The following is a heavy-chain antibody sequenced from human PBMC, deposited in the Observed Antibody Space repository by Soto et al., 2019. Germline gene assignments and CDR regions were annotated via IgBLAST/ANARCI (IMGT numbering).Heavy chain of an antibody. CDR2: IDWDDDK. CDR3: ARTTFYYDSGGYYIDY. V-gene: IGHV2-70*11. J-gene: IGHJ4*02. D-gene: IGHD3-22*01. CDR1: GFSLSTSGMC. Sequence: SGPTLLNPTQTLTLTCTFSGFSLSTSGMCVSWIRQPPGKALEWLARIDWDDDKYYSTSLKTRLTISKDTSKNQVVLTMTNMDPVDTATYYCARTTFYYDSGGYYIDYWGQGTLVTVSS.